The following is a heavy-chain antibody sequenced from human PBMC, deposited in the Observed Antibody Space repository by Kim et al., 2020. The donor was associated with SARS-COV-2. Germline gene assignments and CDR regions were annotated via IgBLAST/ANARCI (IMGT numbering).Heavy chain of an antibody. Sequence: ASVKVSCNASGYTFTSYGISWVRQAPGQGLEWMGWISPYNGNTKYAQKLQGRVTMSTDTSTTTAYMEVKSLRSDDTAVYYCARDGDLPDYWGQGTLVTVS. CDR1: GYTFTSYG. J-gene: IGHJ4*02. D-gene: IGHD7-27*01. V-gene: IGHV1-18*01. CDR3: ARDGDLPDY. CDR2: ISPYNGNT.